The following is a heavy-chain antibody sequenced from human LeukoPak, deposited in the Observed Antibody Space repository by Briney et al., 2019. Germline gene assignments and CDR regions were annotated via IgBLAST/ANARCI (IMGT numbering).Heavy chain of an antibody. CDR2: VDPEDGGT. CDR1: GYTLPELS. CDR3: ATDPGAAAAGTNY. J-gene: IGHJ4*02. Sequence: SVTVSCKVSGYTLPELSMHWVRQAPAKGLEGMGGVDPEDGGTIYAQQFQDRLTITEETSTETPYMEVNSPVAEDTTVHDCATDPGAAAAGTNYGGKGTRVPVSS. V-gene: IGHV1-24*01. D-gene: IGHD6-13*01.